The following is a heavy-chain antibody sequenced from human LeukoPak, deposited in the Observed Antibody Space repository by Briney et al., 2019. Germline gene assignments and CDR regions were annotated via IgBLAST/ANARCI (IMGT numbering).Heavy chain of an antibody. Sequence: GESLRLSCAASGFIVSSNNMSWVRQAPGKGLEWVSIIYSDGTTYYADSVKGRFAISRDNSKNTVYLQMNSLRAEDTAVYYCARPGAAVAGTAFNYWGQGTLVTVSS. CDR2: IYSDGTT. CDR3: ARPGAAVAGTAFNY. V-gene: IGHV3-66*04. D-gene: IGHD6-13*01. J-gene: IGHJ4*02. CDR1: GFIVSSNN.